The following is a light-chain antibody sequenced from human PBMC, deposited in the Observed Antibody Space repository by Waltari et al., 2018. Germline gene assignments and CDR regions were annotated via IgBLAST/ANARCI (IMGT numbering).Light chain of an antibody. Sequence: QSVLTQPPSVSGAPGQRVTISCTGSSSNTRAAYAVTWYQQLPGKVPKLLIYGNSNRPSGVPDRISGSKSGTSASLAITGLQAEDEADYYCQSYDSSLGGSVFGGGTKLTVL. J-gene: IGLJ2*01. CDR2: GNS. V-gene: IGLV1-40*01. CDR1: SSNTRAAYA. CDR3: QSYDSSLGGSV.